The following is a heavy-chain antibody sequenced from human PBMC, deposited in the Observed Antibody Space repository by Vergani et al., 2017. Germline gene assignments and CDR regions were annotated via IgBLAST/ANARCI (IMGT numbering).Heavy chain of an antibody. CDR2: IIPIFGTA. D-gene: IGHD2-2*01. CDR3: ARAPVVPAAYYYYYYMDV. CDR1: GGTFSSYA. V-gene: IGHV1-69*01. Sequence: QVQLVQSGAEVKKPGSSVKVSCKASGGTFSSYAISWVRQAPGQGLEWMAGIIPIFGTANYAQKFQGRVTITADESTSTAYMELSSLRSEDTAVYYCARAPVVPAAYYYYYYMDVWGKGTTVTVSS. J-gene: IGHJ6*03.